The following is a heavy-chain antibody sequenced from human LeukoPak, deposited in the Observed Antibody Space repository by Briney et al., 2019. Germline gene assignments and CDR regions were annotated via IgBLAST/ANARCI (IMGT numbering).Heavy chain of an antibody. CDR2: VSFHGTDK. Sequence: GRSLRLSCAASGFTFSNYAMHWVRQAPGKGLDWVAVVSFHGTDKFYADSVKGRFTISRDNSKSTLYLQMNSLIPEDTAVYYCARAVPSRQAIDYWGQGTLVTVSS. V-gene: IGHV3-30*04. CDR1: GFTFSNYA. J-gene: IGHJ4*02. CDR3: ARAVPSRQAIDY.